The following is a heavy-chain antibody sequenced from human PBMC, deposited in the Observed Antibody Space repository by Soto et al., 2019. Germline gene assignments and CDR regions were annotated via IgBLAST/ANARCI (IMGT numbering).Heavy chain of an antibody. CDR1: GFTFSSYA. CDR2: ISYDGSNK. Sequence: GGSLRLSCAASGFTFSSYAMHWVRQAPGKGLEWVAVISYDGSNKYYADSVKGRFTISRDNSKNTLYLQMNSLRAEDTAVYYCARGPATIPGVVTPHYFDYWGQGTLVTVSS. D-gene: IGHD3-3*01. J-gene: IGHJ4*02. V-gene: IGHV3-30-3*01. CDR3: ARGPATIPGVVTPHYFDY.